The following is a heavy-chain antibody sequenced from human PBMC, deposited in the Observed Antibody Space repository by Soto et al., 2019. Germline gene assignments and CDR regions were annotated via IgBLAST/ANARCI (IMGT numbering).Heavy chain of an antibody. D-gene: IGHD1-26*01. V-gene: IGHV3-48*02. J-gene: IGHJ4*02. Sequence: LRLSCAASGFIFGGYSMNWVRQAPGKGLEWISYISSLGSPRYYAESVEGRFIISRDNAKNSLYLQMNSLRDEDTAVYFCVREDILGARSFDYWGQGTRVTVSS. CDR2: ISSLGSPR. CDR1: GFIFGGYS. CDR3: VREDILGARSFDY.